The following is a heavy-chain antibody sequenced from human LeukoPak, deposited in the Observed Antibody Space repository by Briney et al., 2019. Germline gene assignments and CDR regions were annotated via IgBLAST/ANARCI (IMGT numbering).Heavy chain of an antibody. CDR3: AKSWNYVDTFDY. V-gene: IGHV3-9*01. Sequence: PGGSLRLSCAASGFTFSSYVMTWVRQAPGKGLEWVSGISWNSGSIGYADSVKGRFTIPRDNAKNSLYLQMNSLRAEDTALYYCAKSWNYVDTFDYWGQGTLVTVSS. CDR2: ISWNSGSI. CDR1: GFTFSSYV. J-gene: IGHJ4*02. D-gene: IGHD1-7*01.